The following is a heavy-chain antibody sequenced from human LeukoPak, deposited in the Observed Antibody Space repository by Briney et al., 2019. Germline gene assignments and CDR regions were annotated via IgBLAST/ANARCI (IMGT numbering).Heavy chain of an antibody. V-gene: IGHV4-39*07. J-gene: IGHJ5*02. CDR2: IYYSGST. D-gene: IGHD5-18*01. CDR3: ARASTVDTAMVFWFDP. CDR1: GGSISSSSYY. Sequence: PSETLSFTCTVSGGSISSSSYYWGWIRQPPGKGLGWIGCIYYSGSTQYNPSLMSRVTISVATSNNQFSLKLSSVTAADTAVYYCARASTVDTAMVFWFDPWGQGTLVTVPS.